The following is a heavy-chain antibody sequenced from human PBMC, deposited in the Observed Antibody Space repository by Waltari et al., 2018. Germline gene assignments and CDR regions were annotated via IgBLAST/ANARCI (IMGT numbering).Heavy chain of an antibody. CDR3: ARLPRLLLRNWFDP. Sequence: QLQLQELGPGLVKPSETLSLTCTVSGGSISSSSYYWGWIRQPPGKGLEWIGSIYYSGSTYYHPSLKSRVTISVDTSKNQFSLKLSSVTAADTAVYYCARLPRLLLRNWFDPWGQGTLVTVSS. V-gene: IGHV4-39*01. CDR1: GGSISSSSYY. CDR2: IYYSGST. J-gene: IGHJ5*02. D-gene: IGHD2-15*01.